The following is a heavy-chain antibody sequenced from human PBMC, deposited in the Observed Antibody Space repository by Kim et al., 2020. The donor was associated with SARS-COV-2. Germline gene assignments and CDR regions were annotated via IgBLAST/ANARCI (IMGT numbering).Heavy chain of an antibody. CDR1: GYSFTNYW. CDR2: IYPGDSDT. V-gene: IGHV5-51*01. Sequence: GESLKISCKGSGYSFTNYWIGWVRQMPGKGLEWMGIIYPGDSDTTYSPSFQGQVTISADKSISTASLQWSSLKASDTAMYYCARHAIDDSGGLSGMDVWGQGTTVTVSS. J-gene: IGHJ6*02. CDR3: ARHAIDDSGGLSGMDV. D-gene: IGHD3-10*01.